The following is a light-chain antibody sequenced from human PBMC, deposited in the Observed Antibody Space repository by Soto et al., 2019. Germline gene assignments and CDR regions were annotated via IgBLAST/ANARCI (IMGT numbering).Light chain of an antibody. CDR1: QNINRW. CDR3: QQYNNYLWT. Sequence: DLPMTQSPSTLSASVGDRVTITCRASQNINRWLAWYRQKPGKAPELLIYDASSLKDGVPSRFSGSGSGTEFTFTISSLQPDDFATYFCQQYNNYLWTFGQGTKVEI. J-gene: IGKJ1*01. V-gene: IGKV1-5*01. CDR2: DAS.